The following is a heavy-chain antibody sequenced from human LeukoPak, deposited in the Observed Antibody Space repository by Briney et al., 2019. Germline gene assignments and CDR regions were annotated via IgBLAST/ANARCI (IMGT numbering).Heavy chain of an antibody. D-gene: IGHD6-13*01. J-gene: IGHJ4*02. Sequence: SVKGRFTISRDSAKNSLYLQMNSLRAEDTAVYYRARDSIAAAAPFDYWGQGTLVTVSS. CDR3: ARDSIAAAAPFDY. V-gene: IGHV3-21*01.